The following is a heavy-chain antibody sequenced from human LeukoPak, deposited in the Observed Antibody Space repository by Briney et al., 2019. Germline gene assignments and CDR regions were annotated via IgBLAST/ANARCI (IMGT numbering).Heavy chain of an antibody. Sequence: GGSLRLSCAASGFTFSSYSMNWVRQAPGEGLEWVSSISSSSSYIYYADSVKGRSTISRDNAKNSLYLQMNSLRAEDTAVYYCARENIVVVPAAMFHYYYGMDVWGQGTTVTVSS. CDR1: GFTFSSYS. J-gene: IGHJ6*02. D-gene: IGHD2-2*01. V-gene: IGHV3-21*01. CDR3: ARENIVVVPAAMFHYYYGMDV. CDR2: ISSSSSYI.